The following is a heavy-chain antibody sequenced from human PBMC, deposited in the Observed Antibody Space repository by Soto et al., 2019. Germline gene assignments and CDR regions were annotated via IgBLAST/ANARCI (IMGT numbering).Heavy chain of an antibody. CDR2: ISYDGSNK. D-gene: IGHD3-22*01. J-gene: IGHJ3*02. Sequence: GGSLRLSCAASGFTFIGYAINFCGQAPFKWLEWVAVISYDGSNKYYADSVKGRFTISRDNSKNTLYLQMNSLRAEDTAIYYCARAAYYDSSGYSGAAFDIWGQGTMVTVSS. V-gene: IGHV3-30-3*01. CDR3: ARAAYYDSSGYSGAAFDI. CDR1: GFTFIGYA.